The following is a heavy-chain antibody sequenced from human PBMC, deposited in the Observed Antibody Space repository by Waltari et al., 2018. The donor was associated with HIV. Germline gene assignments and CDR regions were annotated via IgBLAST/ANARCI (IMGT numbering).Heavy chain of an antibody. V-gene: IGHV3-33*01. CDR1: GFTFSSYG. CDR2: ILYDGSHK. CDR3: ARNRDDYDSSGYYFDY. Sequence: QVQLVESGGGVVQPGRSLRLSCAASGFTFSSYGMHWVRQAPGKGLEWVAVILYDGSHKYYADSVKGRFTISRDNSKNTLYLQMNSLRAEDTAVYYCARNRDDYDSSGYYFDYWGQGTLVTVSS. D-gene: IGHD3-22*01. J-gene: IGHJ4*02.